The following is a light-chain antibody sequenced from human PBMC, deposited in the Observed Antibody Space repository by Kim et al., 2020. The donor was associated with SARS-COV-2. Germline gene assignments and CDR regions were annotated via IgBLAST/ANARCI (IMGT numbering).Light chain of an antibody. Sequence: YDVHWYQQLPGTAPRLLICDNSNGPSGAPDRFSGSKSGSSASLAITGLQADDEADYYCQSYDSNVRGSVFGGGTKVTVL. CDR3: QSYDSNVRGSV. CDR2: DNS. V-gene: IGLV1-40*01. J-gene: IGLJ3*02. CDR1: YD.